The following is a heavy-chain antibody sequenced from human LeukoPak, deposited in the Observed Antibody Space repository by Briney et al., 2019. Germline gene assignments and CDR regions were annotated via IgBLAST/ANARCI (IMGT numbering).Heavy chain of an antibody. CDR1: GYSISSGYY. D-gene: IGHD3-10*01. CDR2: IYHSGST. Sequence: SETLSLTCAVSGYSISSGYYWGWIRRPPGKGLEWIGSIYHSGSTYYNPSLESRVTISVVTSKNQFSLKLSSVTAADTAVYYCARVRGYFGSGSYYPEYYFDYWGQGTLLTVSS. V-gene: IGHV4-38-2*01. CDR3: ARVRGYFGSGSYYPEYYFDY. J-gene: IGHJ4*02.